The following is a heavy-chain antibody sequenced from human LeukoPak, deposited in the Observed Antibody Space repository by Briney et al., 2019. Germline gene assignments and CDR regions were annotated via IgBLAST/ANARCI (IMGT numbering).Heavy chain of an antibody. CDR1: GGTFSSYA. CDR3: ARVYSSSWYQADAFDI. J-gene: IGHJ3*02. CDR2: IIPIFGTA. Sequence: ASVKVSCKASGGTFSSYAISWVRQAPGQGLEWMGGIIPIFGTAKYAQKFQGRVTITADESTSTAYMELSSLRSEDTAVYYCARVYSSSWYQADAFDIWGQGTMVTVSS. D-gene: IGHD6-13*01. V-gene: IGHV1-69*13.